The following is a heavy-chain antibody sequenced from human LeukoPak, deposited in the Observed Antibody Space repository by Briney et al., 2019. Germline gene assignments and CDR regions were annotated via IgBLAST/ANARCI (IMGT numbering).Heavy chain of an antibody. Sequence: GGSLRLSCAASGFTFTTYWMHWGRQAPGKGLVWVSHINSDGSTTSYADSVKGRFTISRDNAKNTLYLQMNNLRVEDTAMYYCAGGTGFIIKDWGQGTLVTVSS. CDR3: AGGTGFIIKD. CDR2: INSDGSTT. CDR1: GFTFTTYW. D-gene: IGHD3-9*01. V-gene: IGHV3-74*01. J-gene: IGHJ4*02.